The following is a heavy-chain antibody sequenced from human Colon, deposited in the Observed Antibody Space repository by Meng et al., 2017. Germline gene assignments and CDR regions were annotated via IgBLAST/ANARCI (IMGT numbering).Heavy chain of an antibody. J-gene: IGHJ4*02. CDR1: GYSFTTYA. CDR2: INAGYGNT. Sequence: QVKLVRSGGDVKKPGASVKVSCKASGYSFTTYAMHWVRQAPGQRLEWMGWINAGYGNTKYSEKFQSRVTITRDTAASTAYMELSSLRSEDTAVYYCARTGCSSSSCYDYWGQGTLVTVSS. D-gene: IGHD2-2*01. CDR3: ARTGCSSSSCYDY. V-gene: IGHV1-3*01.